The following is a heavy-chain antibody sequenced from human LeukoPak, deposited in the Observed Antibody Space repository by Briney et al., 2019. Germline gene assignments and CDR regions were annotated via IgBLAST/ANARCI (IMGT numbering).Heavy chain of an antibody. D-gene: IGHD3-16*01. CDR1: GFTFSSYW. CDR3: ARGGGLDV. CDR2: INHNGNVN. Sequence: GGSLRLSCAASGFTFSSYWMNWARQAPGKGLEWVASINHNGNVNYYVDSVKGRFTISRDNAKNSQYLQMSNLRAEDTAVYFCARGGGLDVWGQGATVTVSS. J-gene: IGHJ6*02. V-gene: IGHV3-7*03.